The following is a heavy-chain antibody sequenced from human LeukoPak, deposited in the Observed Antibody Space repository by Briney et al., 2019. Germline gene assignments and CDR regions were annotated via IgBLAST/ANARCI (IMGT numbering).Heavy chain of an antibody. CDR1: GFTFSSSW. Sequence: TGGSLRLSCAASGFTFSSSWMHWVRQAPGKGLVWVSRINSDGSSTSYADSVKGRFTISRDNAKNTLYLQMNSLRAEDTAVYYCARDPMPYGDGYYFDYWGQGTLVTVSS. CDR3: ARDPMPYGDGYYFDY. CDR2: INSDGSST. J-gene: IGHJ4*02. D-gene: IGHD4-17*01. V-gene: IGHV3-74*01.